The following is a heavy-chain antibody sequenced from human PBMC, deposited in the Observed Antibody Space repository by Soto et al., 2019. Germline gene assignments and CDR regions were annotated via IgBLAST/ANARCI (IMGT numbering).Heavy chain of an antibody. CDR3: ASPCGYYRRYFDY. J-gene: IGHJ4*02. CDR2: ISGSGGST. D-gene: IGHD3-3*01. CDR1: GVTFSSYA. Sequence: GGSLRLSCASSGVTFSSYAMSWVRQAPGKGLEWVSAISGSGGSTYYADSVKGRFTISRDNSKNTLYLQMNSLRAEDTAVYYCASPCGYYRRYFDYWGQGTLVIGSS. V-gene: IGHV3-23*01.